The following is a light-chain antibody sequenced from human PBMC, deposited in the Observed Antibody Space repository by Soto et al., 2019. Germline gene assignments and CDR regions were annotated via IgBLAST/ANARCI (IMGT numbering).Light chain of an antibody. CDR3: QQYYNLPIT. CDR1: QSISSW. J-gene: IGKJ5*01. Sequence: DIQMTQSPSTLSASLGDRFTITCRASQSISSWLAWYQQKPGKAPKLLIYDASSLESGVPSRFSGSGSGTEFTLTISSLQPDDFATYSCQQYYNLPITFGQGTRLEI. CDR2: DAS. V-gene: IGKV1-5*01.